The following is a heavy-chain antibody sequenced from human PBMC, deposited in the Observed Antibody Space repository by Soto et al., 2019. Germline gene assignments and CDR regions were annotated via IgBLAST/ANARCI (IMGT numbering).Heavy chain of an antibody. CDR2: IYYSGST. CDR1: GGSISSSSYY. CDR3: ARHLYSSSWYNWFDP. J-gene: IGHJ5*02. Sequence: PSETLSLTCTVSGGSISSSSYYWGWIRQPPGKGLEWIGSIYYSGSTYYNPSLKSRVTISVDTSKNQFSLKLSSVTAADTAVYYCARHLYSSSWYNWFDPLGQDTLVTVSS. V-gene: IGHV4-39*01. D-gene: IGHD6-13*01.